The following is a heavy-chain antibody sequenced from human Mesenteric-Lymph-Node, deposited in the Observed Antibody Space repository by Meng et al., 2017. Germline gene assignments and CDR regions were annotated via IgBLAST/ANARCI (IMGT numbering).Heavy chain of an antibody. Sequence: SETLSLTCTVSGGSVASTTHYWAWIRQPPGKGLEWIGRLYYNGNTYHNPSLKSRVTMSIDTSKNQFPLKLTSVTAADTAVYYCARERTTSSWFDPWGQGTLVTVSS. CDR2: LYYNGNT. D-gene: IGHD1-1*01. CDR1: GGSVASTTHY. J-gene: IGHJ5*02. V-gene: IGHV4-39*06. CDR3: ARERTTSSWFDP.